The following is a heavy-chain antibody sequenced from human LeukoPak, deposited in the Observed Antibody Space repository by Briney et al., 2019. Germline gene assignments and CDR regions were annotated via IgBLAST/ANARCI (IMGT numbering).Heavy chain of an antibody. D-gene: IGHD5-18*01. Sequence: GGSLRLSCAASGFTFDDHGMHWAWQAPGKGLECVSGLSWHSGRIGYADSVKGRFTIFSDHDKSTMYLHMHSLRTDDMALYYCTRASGYSSGSVDYWGQGTLVTVSS. V-gene: IGHV3-9*03. J-gene: IGHJ4*02. CDR2: LSWHSGRI. CDR1: GFTFDDHG. CDR3: TRASGYSSGSVDY.